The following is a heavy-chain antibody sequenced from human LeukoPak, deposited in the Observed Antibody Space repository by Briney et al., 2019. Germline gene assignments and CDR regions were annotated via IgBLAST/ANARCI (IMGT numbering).Heavy chain of an antibody. Sequence: PSETLSLTCTVSGYSISSGYYWGWIRQSPGKGLEWIGSIYHGGSTYYNPSLRSRVIVSVDTSKNHFSLRMSSVTAADTAVYYCARDLASCAGDCYSDGFDYWGQGALVTVSS. J-gene: IGHJ4*02. D-gene: IGHD2-21*02. CDR2: IYHGGST. CDR3: ARDLASCAGDCYSDGFDY. V-gene: IGHV4-38-2*02. CDR1: GYSISSGYY.